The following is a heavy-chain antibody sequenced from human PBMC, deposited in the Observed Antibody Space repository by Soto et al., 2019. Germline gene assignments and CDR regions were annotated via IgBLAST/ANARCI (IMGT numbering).Heavy chain of an antibody. CDR2: INAANGNT. Sequence: QVQLVQSGAEVKKPGASVQVSCTASGYTFTNYAIHWVRQAPGQRLEWMGWINAANGNTKYSQKFQGRVTFTKDPSASTAYIELSSLTSEDTAVYFCARDFYGSGTYYDDYWGQGTLVTVSS. D-gene: IGHD3-10*01. J-gene: IGHJ4*02. CDR1: GYTFTNYA. V-gene: IGHV1-3*01. CDR3: ARDFYGSGTYYDDY.